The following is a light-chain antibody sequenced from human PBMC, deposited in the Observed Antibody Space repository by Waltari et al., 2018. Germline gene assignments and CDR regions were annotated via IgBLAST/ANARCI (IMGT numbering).Light chain of an antibody. CDR1: QSVLYSPNNKNY. CDR3: QQYYSTPPT. V-gene: IGKV4-1*01. J-gene: IGKJ1*01. CDR2: WAS. Sequence: DIVMTQSPDSLAVSLGERATLNCKSSQSVLYSPNNKNYLAWYQQKPGQPPKLLIYWASTRESGVPDRFSGSGSGTDFTLTISSLQAEDVAVYYCQQYYSTPPTFGQGTKVEIK.